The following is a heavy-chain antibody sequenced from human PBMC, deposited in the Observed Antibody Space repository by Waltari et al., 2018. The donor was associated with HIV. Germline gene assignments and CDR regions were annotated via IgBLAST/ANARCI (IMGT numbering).Heavy chain of an antibody. D-gene: IGHD7-27*01. CDR1: GYSISSGYY. V-gene: IGHV4-38-2*02. CDR3: ARRSGEYWYFDL. CDR2: MYHSGST. J-gene: IGHJ2*01. Sequence: QVQLQESGPGLVKPSETLSLTCTVSGYSISSGYYSGWIRQPPGKGLEWIVSMYHSGSTYYNPSLKSRVTMSVDTSKNQFSLKLSSVTAADTAVYYCARRSGEYWYFDLWGRGTLVTVSS.